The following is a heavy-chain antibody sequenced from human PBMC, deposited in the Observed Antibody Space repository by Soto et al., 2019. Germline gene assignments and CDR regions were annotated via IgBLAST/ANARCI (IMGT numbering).Heavy chain of an antibody. CDR2: ISYDGSNK. J-gene: IGHJ4*02. D-gene: IGHD6-25*01. CDR1: GFTFSSYA. V-gene: IGHV3-30-3*01. CDR3: ASFSVN. Sequence: QAGGSLRLSCAASGFTFSSYAMHWVRQAPGKGLEWVAVISYDGSNKYYADSVKGRFTISRDNSKNTLYLQMNSLRAEDTAVYYCASFSVNWGQGTLVTVSS.